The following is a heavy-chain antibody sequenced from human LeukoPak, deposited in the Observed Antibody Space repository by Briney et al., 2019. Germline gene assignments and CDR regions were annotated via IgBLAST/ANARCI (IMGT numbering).Heavy chain of an antibody. CDR3: ASSGYCSSASCYGGRYFDY. J-gene: IGHJ4*02. D-gene: IGHD2-2*03. CDR1: GCSISRYY. CDR2: IFNSRST. V-gene: IGHV4-59*07. Sequence: SYTLPLTCTVSGCSISRYYLNWIRQPPAKGLEWMGYIFNSRSTNYNPSLKSRVTISVDTSKNQFSLNLSSVTAADTAVYYCASSGYCSSASCYGGRYFDYWGQGTLVTVSS.